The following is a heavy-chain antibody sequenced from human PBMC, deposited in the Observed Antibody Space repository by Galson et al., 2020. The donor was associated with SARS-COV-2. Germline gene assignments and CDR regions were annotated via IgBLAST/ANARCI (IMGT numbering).Heavy chain of an antibody. V-gene: IGHV3-33*01. CDR3: ARDYLAYGSGSPPFDY. CDR2: IWYDGSNK. CDR1: GFTFSSYG. D-gene: IGHD3-10*01. Sequence: GGSLRLSCAASGFTFSSYGMHWVRQAPGKGLEWVAVIWYDGSNKYYADSVKGRFTISRDNSKNTLYLQMNSLRAEDTAVYYCARDYLAYGSGSPPFDYWGQGTLVTVSS. J-gene: IGHJ4*02.